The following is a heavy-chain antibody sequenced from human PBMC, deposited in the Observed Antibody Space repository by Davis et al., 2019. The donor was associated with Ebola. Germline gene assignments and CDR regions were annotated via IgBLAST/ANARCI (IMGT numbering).Heavy chain of an antibody. J-gene: IGHJ4*02. V-gene: IGHV3-11*04. CDR1: GFTFSDYY. Sequence: PGGSLRLSCEVSGFTFSDYYMSWIRQAPGKGLEWIAYIGPSGNSFYCADSVKGRFTISRDNAKNSLYLQMNSLRAEDTAVYYCARETGFYFDYWGQGTPVTVSS. CDR3: ARETGFYFDY. CDR2: IGPSGNSF. D-gene: IGHD3-9*01.